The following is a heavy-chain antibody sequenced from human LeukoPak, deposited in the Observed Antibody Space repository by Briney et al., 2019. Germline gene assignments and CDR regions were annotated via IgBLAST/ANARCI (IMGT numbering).Heavy chain of an antibody. V-gene: IGHV4-59*12. D-gene: IGHD5-24*01. CDR2: IYYSGST. CDR1: GGSISSYY. Sequence: SETLSLTCTVSGGSISSYYWSWIRQPPGKGLEWIGYIYYSGSTNYNPSLKSRVTISVDTSKNQFSLRLSSVTAADTAVYYCARDSRRDGYNLDYWGRGTLVTVSS. J-gene: IGHJ4*02. CDR3: ARDSRRDGYNLDY.